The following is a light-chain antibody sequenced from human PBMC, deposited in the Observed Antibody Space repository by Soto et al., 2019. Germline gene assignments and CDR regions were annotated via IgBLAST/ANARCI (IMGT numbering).Light chain of an antibody. CDR3: QQYGSSPET. Sequence: EIVLTQSPGTLSLSPGERATLSCRASQSVSSSYLAWYQQQPGQAPRLLIDGASSRDTGIPDRFSGSGSGTDFTLTISRLEPEDVAEYYCQQYGSSPETFGQGTKVEIK. V-gene: IGKV3-20*01. CDR1: QSVSSSY. J-gene: IGKJ1*01. CDR2: GAS.